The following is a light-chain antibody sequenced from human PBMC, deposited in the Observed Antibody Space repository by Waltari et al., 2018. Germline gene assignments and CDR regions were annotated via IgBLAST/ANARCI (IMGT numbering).Light chain of an antibody. V-gene: IGKV1-17*01. CDR2: AAS. J-gene: IGKJ2*01. CDR1: QGIRKA. CDR3: LQHNSYPYS. Sequence: DIQMTQSPSSLSASVGDRVTITCRASQGIRKAVGWYQQKPGKAPKRLIYAASSLQSGVPSRFSGSGSGTEFTLTISSLQPEDFATYYCLQHNSYPYSFGQGTKLEIK.